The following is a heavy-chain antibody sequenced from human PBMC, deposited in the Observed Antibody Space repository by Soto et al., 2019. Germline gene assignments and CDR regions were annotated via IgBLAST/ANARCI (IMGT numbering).Heavy chain of an antibody. D-gene: IGHD3-9*01. V-gene: IGHV3-7*03. CDR3: ARDQLRYFDWLWHDAFDI. CDR2: IKQDGSEK. Sequence: GGSLRLSCAASGFTFSSYWMSWVRQAPGKGLEWVANIKQDGSEKYYVDSVKGRFTISRGNAKNSLYLQMNSLRAEDTAVYYCARDQLRYFDWLWHDAFDIWGQGTMVTVS. CDR1: GFTFSSYW. J-gene: IGHJ3*02.